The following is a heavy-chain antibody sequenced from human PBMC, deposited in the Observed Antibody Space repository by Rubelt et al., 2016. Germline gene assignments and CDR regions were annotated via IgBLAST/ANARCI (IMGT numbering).Heavy chain of an antibody. CDR2: INDSGST. V-gene: IGHV4-34*01. CDR1: GGSFSDHY. CDR3: ARASRGGRGMDV. J-gene: IGHJ6*02. D-gene: IGHD3-16*01. Sequence: QVQLQQWGAGLLKPSETLSLTCAVYGGSFSDHYGSWVRQPPGKGLEWIGEINDSGSTNYNPALKSRVTISVDMSKNDSSLKLSSVTAADTAIHYCARASRGGRGMDVWGQGTTVTVSS.